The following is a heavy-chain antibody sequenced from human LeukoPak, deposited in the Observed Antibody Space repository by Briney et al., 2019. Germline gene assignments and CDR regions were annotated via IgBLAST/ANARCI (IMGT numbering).Heavy chain of an antibody. Sequence: GRSLRLSCAASGFTFSSFGMHWVRQAPGKGLEWVALIWDDGSSKNYADSVKGRFTIPRDNSKNTLYLQTDSLRVDDTAVYYCVRDRDYSAGFPYYYMDVWGTGTTVTVSS. CDR2: IWDDGSSK. CDR1: GFTFSSFG. V-gene: IGHV3-33*01. CDR3: VRDRDYSAGFPYYYMDV. D-gene: IGHD4-11*01. J-gene: IGHJ6*03.